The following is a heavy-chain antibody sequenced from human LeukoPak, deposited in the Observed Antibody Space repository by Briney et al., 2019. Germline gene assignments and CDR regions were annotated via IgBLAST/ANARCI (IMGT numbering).Heavy chain of an antibody. V-gene: IGHV3-48*01. CDR1: GFTFSSYS. CDR3: ARGNSAYGSSHFDY. CDR2: ISSSSSTI. D-gene: IGHD3-10*01. Sequence: GGSLRLSCAASGFTFSSYSMNWVRQAPGKGLEWVSYISSSSSTIYYADSVKGRFTISRDNAKNSLYLQMNSLRAEDTAVYYCARGNSAYGSSHFDYWGQGTLVTVSS. J-gene: IGHJ4*02.